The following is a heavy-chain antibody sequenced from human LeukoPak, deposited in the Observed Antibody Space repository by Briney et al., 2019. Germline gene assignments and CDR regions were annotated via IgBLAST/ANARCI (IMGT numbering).Heavy chain of an antibody. V-gene: IGHV3-23*01. Sequence: GGSLRLSCAAPGFTFSNAWMSWVRQAPGKGLEWVSRITGSGGMTWNADSVKGRFTISRDNSRNTVYLQMNSLRVEDTAIYYCAKMSGDCTSTTCSNFDYWGQGTLVTVSS. CDR3: AKMSGDCTSTTCSNFDY. J-gene: IGHJ4*02. CDR2: ITGSGGMT. CDR1: GFTFSNAW. D-gene: IGHD2/OR15-2a*01.